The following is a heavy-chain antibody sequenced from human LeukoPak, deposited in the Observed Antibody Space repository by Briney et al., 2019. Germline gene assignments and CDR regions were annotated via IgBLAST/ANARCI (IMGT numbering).Heavy chain of an antibody. CDR2: ITNGGSTI. D-gene: IGHD4-23*01. J-gene: IGHJ6*02. Sequence: EGSLRLSCAASGFTLRDYNMNWVPQAPGKGLEWVSYITNGGSTIHHADAVKGRFTISRDNAKKTLYLQMNSLRAEDTAVYYCARSIGLAGGGVDVWGQGTTVTVSS. CDR3: ARSIGLAGGGVDV. V-gene: IGHV3-11*01. CDR1: GFTLRDYN.